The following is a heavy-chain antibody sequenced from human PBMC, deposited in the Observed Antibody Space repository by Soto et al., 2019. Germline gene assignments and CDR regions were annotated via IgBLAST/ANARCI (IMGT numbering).Heavy chain of an antibody. CDR1: GFTFSSYW. D-gene: IGHD3-3*01. Sequence: GGSLRLSCAASGFTFSSYWLHWVRQAPGKGLVWVSRINSDGSSTSYADSVKGRFTISRDNAKNTLYLQMNSLRAEDTAVYYCARDTSGPFLHYDFWSGYQILFDYWGQGT. V-gene: IGHV3-74*01. J-gene: IGHJ4*02. CDR3: ARDTSGPFLHYDFWSGYQILFDY. CDR2: INSDGSST.